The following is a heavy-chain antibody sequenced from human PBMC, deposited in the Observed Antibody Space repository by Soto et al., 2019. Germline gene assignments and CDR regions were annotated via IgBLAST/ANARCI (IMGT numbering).Heavy chain of an antibody. V-gene: IGHV1-46*04. CDR3: AREGGGSCYDY. D-gene: IGHD2-15*01. CDR1: GYTFTSNY. CDR2: INPSGGST. Sequence: GASVKVSCKASGYTFTSNYIHWVRQAPGQGLEWMGIINPSGGSTSYAQKLQGRVTMTRDTSTSTVYMELSSLRSEDTAVYYCAREGGGSCYDYWGQGTLVTVSS. J-gene: IGHJ4*02.